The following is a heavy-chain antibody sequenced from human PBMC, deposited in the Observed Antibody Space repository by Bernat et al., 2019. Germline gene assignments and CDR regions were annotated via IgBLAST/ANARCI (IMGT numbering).Heavy chain of an antibody. J-gene: IGHJ2*01. CDR3: ARSRFGTTGAYWYFDL. Sequence: EVQLVESGGVVVQPGGSLRLSCAASGFTFSSYCMTWVRQAPGKGLEWVANIKKDGSEKYYVDSVKGRFTISRDNAKNSLYLQMNSLRAEDTAVYYCARSRFGTTGAYWYFDLWGRGTLVTVSS. V-gene: IGHV3-7*03. CDR1: GFTFSSYC. D-gene: IGHD3/OR15-3a*01. CDR2: IKKDGSEK.